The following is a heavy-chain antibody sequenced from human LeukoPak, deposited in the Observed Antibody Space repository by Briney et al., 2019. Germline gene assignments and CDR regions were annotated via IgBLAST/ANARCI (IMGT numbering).Heavy chain of an antibody. D-gene: IGHD2-15*01. J-gene: IGHJ4*02. CDR2: IWYDGSNK. V-gene: IGHV3-33*06. CDR1: GFTSSSYG. CDR3: AKGYCSGGSCYRLDY. Sequence: GGSLRLXCAASGFTSSSYGMHWVRQAPGKGLEWVAVIWYDGSNKYYADSVKGRFTISRDNSKNTLYLQMNSLRAEDTAVYYCAKGYCSGGSCYRLDYWGQGTLVTVSS.